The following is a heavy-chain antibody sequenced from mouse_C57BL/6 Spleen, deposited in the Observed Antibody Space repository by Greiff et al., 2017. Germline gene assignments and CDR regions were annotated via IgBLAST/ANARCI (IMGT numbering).Heavy chain of an antibody. Sequence: QVQLQQSGAELVKPGASVKISCKASGYAFSSYWMNWVKQRPGKGLEWIGQIYPGDGDTNANGKFKGKATLTADKSSRTAYMQHSSLTSEDSAVYFCAKDSSGQRAMDYWGQGTSVTVSS. D-gene: IGHD3-2*02. J-gene: IGHJ4*01. CDR2: IYPGDGDT. CDR3: AKDSSGQRAMDY. CDR1: GYAFSSYW. V-gene: IGHV1-80*01.